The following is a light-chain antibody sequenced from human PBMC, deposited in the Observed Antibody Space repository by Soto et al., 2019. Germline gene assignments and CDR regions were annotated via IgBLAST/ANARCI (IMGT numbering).Light chain of an antibody. V-gene: IGLV2-14*01. CDR2: DVS. J-gene: IGLJ1*01. CDR1: SSDVGGYNY. Sequence: QSALTQPASVSGSPGQSITISCTGTSSDVGGYNYVSWYQQHPGKAPKLMIYDVSNRPSGVSNRFSGSKSGDTASLTISGLQAEDDAYYYCSSYTSYSTYNYVFGTGTNVNVL. CDR3: SSYTSYSTYNYV.